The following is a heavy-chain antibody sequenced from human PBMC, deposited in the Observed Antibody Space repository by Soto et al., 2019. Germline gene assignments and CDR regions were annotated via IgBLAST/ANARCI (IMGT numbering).Heavy chain of an antibody. D-gene: IGHD6-6*01. CDR1: GCTFSIYT. CDR2: IIPSHGIT. CDR3: ARAPGGSSSFVDY. V-gene: IGHV1-69*02. J-gene: IGHJ4*02. Sequence: SVKVSCTASGCTFSIYTISWVRQAPGQGLEWMGRIIPSHGITNYAQKFQGRVTITRDKSASTAYMELSSLRSEDTAVYYCARAPGGSSSFVDYWGQGTLVTVSS.